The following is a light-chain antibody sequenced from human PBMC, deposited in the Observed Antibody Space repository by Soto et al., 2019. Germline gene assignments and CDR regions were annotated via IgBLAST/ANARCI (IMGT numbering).Light chain of an antibody. CDR2: SNN. V-gene: IGLV1-44*01. J-gene: IGLJ3*02. Sequence: QLVLTQPPSASGTHGQRVTISCSGRSSNIGSNTVNWYQQLPGTAPKLLIYSNNQRPSGVPDRFSGSKSGTSASLAISGLQSEAEADYYCASWDDSLNGWVFGGGTKLTVL. CDR3: ASWDDSLNGWV. CDR1: SSNIGSNT.